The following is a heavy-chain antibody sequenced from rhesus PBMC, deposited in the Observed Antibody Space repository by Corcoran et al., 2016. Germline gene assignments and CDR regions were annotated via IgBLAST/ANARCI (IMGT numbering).Heavy chain of an antibody. Sequence: VQLQESGPGVVKPSETLSLNCAVSGGSISDSSRWSWIRQPPGKGLEWIGYIYVSTPTPNYNPSLKSVVTNSKDTSKNQFYLTLSSVAAADTAVYYCARGYGHWTPGDYWGPGVLVTVSS. V-gene: IGHV4S10*01. CDR3: ARGYGHWTPGDY. CDR2: IYVSTPTP. CDR1: GGSISDSSR. D-gene: IGHD1-26*01. J-gene: IGHJ4*01.